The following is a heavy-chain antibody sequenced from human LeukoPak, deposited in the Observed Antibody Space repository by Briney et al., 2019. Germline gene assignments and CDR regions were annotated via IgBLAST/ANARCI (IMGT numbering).Heavy chain of an antibody. Sequence: SETLSLTCTVSGGSIRNYYWSWIRQPPGKGLEWIGYIFYTGTTNYNPSLKSRITISVDTSKNQFSLRLSSVTAADTAVYPCARYRGGYKRSFNYWGQGTLLTLSS. D-gene: IGHD5-24*01. V-gene: IGHV4-59*01. CDR2: IFYTGTT. J-gene: IGHJ4*02. CDR3: ARYRGGYKRSFNY. CDR1: GGSIRNYY.